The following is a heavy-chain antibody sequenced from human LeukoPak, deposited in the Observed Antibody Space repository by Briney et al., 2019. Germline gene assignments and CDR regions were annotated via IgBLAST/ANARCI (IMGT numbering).Heavy chain of an antibody. V-gene: IGHV4-38-2*02. CDR1: GYSISSGYY. CDR3: AREGYYDFWSGYYRGNWFDP. CDR2: IYHSGST. Sequence: KTSETLSLTCTVSGYSISSGYYWGWIRQPPGKGLEWIGSIYHSGSTYYNPSLKSRVTISVDTSKNQFSLKLGSVTAADTAVYYCAREGYYDFWSGYYRGNWFDPWGQGTLVTVSS. J-gene: IGHJ5*02. D-gene: IGHD3-3*01.